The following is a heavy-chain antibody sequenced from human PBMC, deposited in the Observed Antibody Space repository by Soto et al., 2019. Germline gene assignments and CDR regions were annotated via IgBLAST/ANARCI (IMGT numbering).Heavy chain of an antibody. CDR2: IYSGGNT. CDR3: ARAYSSSSWFDP. J-gene: IGHJ5*02. Sequence: EVQLVETGGGLIQPGGSLRLSCAASGFTVSSNYMTWVRQAPGQGLEWVSFIYSGGNTFYADSVKGRFTISRDNSKNTLYLQLNSLRAEDTAVYYCARAYSSSSWFDPWGQGTLVTVSS. D-gene: IGHD6-6*01. V-gene: IGHV3-53*02. CDR1: GFTVSSNY.